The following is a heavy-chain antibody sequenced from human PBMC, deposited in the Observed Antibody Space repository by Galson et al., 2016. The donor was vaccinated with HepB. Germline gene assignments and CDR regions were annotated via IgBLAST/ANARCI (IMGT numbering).Heavy chain of an antibody. J-gene: IGHJ5*02. D-gene: IGHD2/OR15-2a*01. V-gene: IGHV3-23*01. CDR3: AKANIIMVTLGIYLDT. CDR1: GFAFNTYA. Sequence: SLRLSCATSGFAFNTYAMNWDRQAPGKGLEWVAGVSGHAGSTYYADSVKGRFAISRDNSKNTLFLQMNGLRADDTAVYYCAKANIIMVTLGIYLDTWGPGTLVTVSS. CDR2: VSGHAGST.